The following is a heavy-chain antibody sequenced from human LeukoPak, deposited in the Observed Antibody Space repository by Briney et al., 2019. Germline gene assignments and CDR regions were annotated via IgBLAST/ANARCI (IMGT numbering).Heavy chain of an antibody. CDR2: ISAYNGNT. V-gene: IGHV1-18*01. Sequence: ASVKVSCKASGYTFTSYGISWVRQAPGQGLEWMGWISAYNGNTNYAQKLQGRVTMTTDTSTSTAHMELRSLRSDDTAVYYCARDRSQFYGSGSSNYWGKGTLVTVSS. CDR3: ARDRSQFYGSGSSNY. D-gene: IGHD3-10*01. J-gene: IGHJ4*02. CDR1: GYTFTSYG.